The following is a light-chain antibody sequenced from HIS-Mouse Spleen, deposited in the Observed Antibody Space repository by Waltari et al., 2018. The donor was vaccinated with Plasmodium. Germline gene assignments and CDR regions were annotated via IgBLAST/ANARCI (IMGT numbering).Light chain of an antibody. CDR2: GAS. J-gene: IGKJ3*01. CDR1: QSVSSN. CDR3: QQYNNWSFT. V-gene: IGKV3-15*01. Sequence: EIVMTQSPATLSVSPGERATLFCRASQSVSSNLAWYQQKPGQAPRLLIYGASTRATGIPARFSGSGSGTEFTLHISSMQSEDYAVYYCQQYNNWSFTFGPGTKVDIK.